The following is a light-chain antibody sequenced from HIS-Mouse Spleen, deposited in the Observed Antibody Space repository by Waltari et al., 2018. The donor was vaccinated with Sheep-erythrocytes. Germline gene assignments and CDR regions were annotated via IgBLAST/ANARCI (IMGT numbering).Light chain of an antibody. CDR2: DFS. J-gene: IGLJ1*01. CDR3: CSYAGSYNHV. CDR1: SSDVGGYNY. V-gene: IGLV2-11*01. Sequence: QSALTQPRSVSGSPGQSVTISCTGTSSDVGGYNYVSWYQQHPGKAPKIMSYDFSKRPSGFPDRFSDSKYGKTASLTISGLQAEDEADYYCCSYAGSYNHVFATGTKVTVL.